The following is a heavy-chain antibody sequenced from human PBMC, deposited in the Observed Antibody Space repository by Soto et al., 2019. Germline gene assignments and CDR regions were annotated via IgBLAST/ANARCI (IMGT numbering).Heavy chain of an antibody. D-gene: IGHD3-22*01. Sequence: GGSLRLSCAASGFTFSSYSMNWVRQAPGKGLEWVSYISSSSTIYYADSVKGRFTISRDNAKNSLYLQMNSLRDEDTAVYYCARLSYYYDSSGYYLPNYWGQGTLVTVSS. V-gene: IGHV3-48*02. CDR3: ARLSYYYDSSGYYLPNY. CDR1: GFTFSSYS. CDR2: ISSSSTI. J-gene: IGHJ4*02.